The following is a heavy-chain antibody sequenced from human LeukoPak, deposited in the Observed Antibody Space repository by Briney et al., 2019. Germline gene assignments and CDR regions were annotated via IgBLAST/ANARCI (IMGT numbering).Heavy chain of an antibody. CDR1: GGSFSGYY. J-gene: IGHJ4*02. CDR3: ARAFYHYFDY. CDR2: INHSGST. V-gene: IGHV4-34*01. Sequence: SETLSLTXAVYGGSFSGYYWSWIRQPPGKGLEWIGEINHSGSTNYNPSLKSRVTISVDTSKNQFSLKLSSVTAADTAVYYCARAFYHYFDYWGQGTLVTVSS.